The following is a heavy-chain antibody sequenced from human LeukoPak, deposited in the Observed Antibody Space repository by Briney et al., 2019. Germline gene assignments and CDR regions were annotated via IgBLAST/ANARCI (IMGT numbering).Heavy chain of an antibody. CDR3: AKVRLETIGGGGFDY. V-gene: IGHV3-23*01. D-gene: IGHD1-1*01. J-gene: IGHJ4*02. CDR1: GFTFSGYA. Sequence: GGSLRLSCAASGFTFSGYAMNWVRQAPGKGLDWVSAITGSGGSTYYADSVKGRFTISRDNSKNTLFLQLNSLRADDTAVYYCAKVRLETIGGGGFDYWGQGTLVTVSS. CDR2: ITGSGGST.